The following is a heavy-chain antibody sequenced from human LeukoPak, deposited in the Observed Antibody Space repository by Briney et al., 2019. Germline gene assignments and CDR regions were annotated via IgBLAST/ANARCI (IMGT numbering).Heavy chain of an antibody. D-gene: IGHD6-6*01. J-gene: IGHJ4*02. V-gene: IGHV3-23*01. CDR3: ARGGRQLGHDY. CDR1: GFTFSRDA. Sequence: GGSLRLSCAASGFTFSRDAMSWVRQAPGKGLEWVSGISGSGGSTYYADSVKGRFTISRDNPKNTLYLQMNSLRAEDTAVYYCARGGRQLGHDYWGQGTLVTVSS. CDR2: ISGSGGST.